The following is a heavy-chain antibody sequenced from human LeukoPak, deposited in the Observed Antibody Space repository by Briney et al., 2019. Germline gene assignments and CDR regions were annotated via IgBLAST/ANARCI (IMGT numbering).Heavy chain of an antibody. V-gene: IGHV4-39*07. D-gene: IGHD5-24*01. J-gene: IGHJ4*02. Sequence: SETLSLTCTVSGGSIRSSYYYWGWIRQPPGKGLEWIGSIYDSGSTYYNPSLKSRVTISIDTSKNQFSLKLSSVTAADTAVYYCARGEVATTKGAFDYWGQGTLVTVSS. CDR2: IYDSGST. CDR3: ARGEVATTKGAFDY. CDR1: GGSIRSSYYY.